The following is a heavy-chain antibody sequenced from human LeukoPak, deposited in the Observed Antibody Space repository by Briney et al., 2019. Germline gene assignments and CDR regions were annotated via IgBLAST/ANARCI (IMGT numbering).Heavy chain of an antibody. D-gene: IGHD3-22*01. Sequence: PSQTLSLTCTVSGGSLSDYYWGWIRQTAGKELEWIGGVYTGGSTKYNPSLKSLVTMSLDKSKNEGFPRLFSVTAADTAVCFFANLPPYYYDGSGSSVWGQRTPVAVSS. CDR3: ANLPPYYYDGSGSSV. CDR2: VYTGGST. CDR1: GGSLSDYY. V-gene: IGHV4-4*07. J-gene: IGHJ4*02.